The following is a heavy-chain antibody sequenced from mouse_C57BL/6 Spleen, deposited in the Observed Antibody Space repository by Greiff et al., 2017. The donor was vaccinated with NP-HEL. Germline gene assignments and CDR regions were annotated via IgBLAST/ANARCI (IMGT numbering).Heavy chain of an antibody. CDR1: GYTFTSYW. CDR2: IQPSSGST. V-gene: IGHV1-64*01. CDR3: ARNYDDYGGYAVGY. Sequence: QVQLQQPGAELVKPGASVKLSCKATGYTFTSYWMHWVKQRPGQGLEWIGMIQPSSGSTNYNEKFKSKATLTADKSSNTAYMQLSSLTSEDSAVDYCARNYDDYGGYAVGYWGQGTTVTVSS. J-gene: IGHJ4*01. D-gene: IGHD2-13*01.